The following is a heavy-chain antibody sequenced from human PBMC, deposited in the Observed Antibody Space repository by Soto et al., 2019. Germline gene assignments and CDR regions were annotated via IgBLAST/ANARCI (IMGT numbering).Heavy chain of an antibody. CDR2: IYSGGST. CDR1: GFTVSSNY. J-gene: IGHJ4*02. Sequence: PAGSLRLSCSASGFTVSSNYMNWVRQAPGKGLEWVSVIYSGGSTYYTDSVKDRFTISRDNSKNTLYLQMNSLRAEDTAVYYCARGGETYYGSSSSFDLWGQGTLVTVSS. V-gene: IGHV3-66*01. CDR3: ARGGETYYGSSSSFDL. D-gene: IGHD3-10*01.